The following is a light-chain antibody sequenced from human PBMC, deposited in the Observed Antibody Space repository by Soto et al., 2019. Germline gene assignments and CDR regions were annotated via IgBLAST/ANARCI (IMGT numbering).Light chain of an antibody. CDR1: SSNIGAGYD. J-gene: IGLJ2*01. CDR2: GNS. Sequence: QSVLTQPPSVSGAPGQRVTISCTGSSSNIGAGYDVHWYQQLPGTAPKLLIYGNSNRPSGVPDRFSGSKSGTSASLAITGLQAEDEADYCYQSYDSSLSALVVFGGGTQLTVL. CDR3: QSYDSSLSALVV. V-gene: IGLV1-40*01.